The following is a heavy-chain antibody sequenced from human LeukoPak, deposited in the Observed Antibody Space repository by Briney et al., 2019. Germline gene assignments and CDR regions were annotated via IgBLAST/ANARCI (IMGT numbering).Heavy chain of an antibody. CDR2: IFHNGNT. CDR1: NYSISTGYY. J-gene: IGHJ4*02. CDR3: ARHPSAMAAPGY. V-gene: IGHV4-38-2*01. Sequence: SETLSLTCSVSNYSISTGYYWGWIRQPPGKGLEWIASIFHNGNTYYNPSLKSRVTISVDTSKNQFSLKLSSVTAADTAVYYCARHPSAMAAPGYWGQGTLVTVSS. D-gene: IGHD6-19*01.